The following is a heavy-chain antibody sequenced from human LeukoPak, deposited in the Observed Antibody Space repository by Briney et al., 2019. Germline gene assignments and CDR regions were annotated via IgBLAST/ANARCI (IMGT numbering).Heavy chain of an antibody. CDR3: AKIEGSSSYYFDY. Sequence: PGGSLRLSCAASGFMFSSYGMHWVRQAPGKGLEWVAIISYDGGSTSYADSVKGRFTISRDNSKNTLYLQMSSLRTEDTAVYYCAKIEGSSSYYFDYWGQGTLVTVSS. J-gene: IGHJ4*02. CDR1: GFMFSSYG. V-gene: IGHV3-30*18. D-gene: IGHD6-6*01. CDR2: ISYDGGST.